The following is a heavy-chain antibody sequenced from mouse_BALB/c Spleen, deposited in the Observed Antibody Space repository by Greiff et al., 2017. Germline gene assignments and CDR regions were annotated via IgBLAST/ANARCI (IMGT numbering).Heavy chain of an antibody. CDR1: GFTFSSYG. V-gene: IGHV5-6*01. CDR2: ISRGGSYT. D-gene: IGHD2-1*01. Sequence: EVQGVESGGDLVKPGGSLKLSCAASGFTFSSYGMSWVRQTPDKRLEWVATISRGGSYTYYPDSVKGRFTISRDNAKNTMYLQMSSLKSEDTAMYYCARHGGNYGYFDVWGAGTTVTVSS. J-gene: IGHJ1*01. CDR3: ARHGGNYGYFDV.